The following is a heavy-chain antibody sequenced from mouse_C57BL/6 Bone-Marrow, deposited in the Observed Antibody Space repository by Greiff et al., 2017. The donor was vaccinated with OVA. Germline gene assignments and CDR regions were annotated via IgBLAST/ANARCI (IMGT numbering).Heavy chain of an antibody. CDR3: SYYSNHWYFDV. Sequence: VQLQQSGAELVRPGASVKLSCTASGFNIKDDYMHWVKQRPEQGLEWIGWIDPENGDPEYASKFQGKATITADTSSNTAYLQLSSLTSEDTAVYYCSYYSNHWYFDVWGTGTTVTVSS. CDR2: IDPENGDP. J-gene: IGHJ1*03. V-gene: IGHV14-4*01. D-gene: IGHD2-5*01. CDR1: GFNIKDDY.